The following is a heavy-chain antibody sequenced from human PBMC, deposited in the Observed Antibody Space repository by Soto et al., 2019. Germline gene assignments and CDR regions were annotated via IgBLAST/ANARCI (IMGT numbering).Heavy chain of an antibody. V-gene: IGHV1-69*13. CDR3: ARLIGTTGTTVSHSYYCTDV. J-gene: IGHJ6*02. Sequence: SVKVSCKASGGTFSSYAISWVRQAPGQGLEWMGGIIPIFGTANYAQKFQGRVTITADESTSTAYMELSSLRSEDTAVYYCARLIGTTGTTVSHSYYCTDVWGQGTTVTVSS. CDR1: GGTFSSYA. D-gene: IGHD1-1*01. CDR2: IIPIFGTA.